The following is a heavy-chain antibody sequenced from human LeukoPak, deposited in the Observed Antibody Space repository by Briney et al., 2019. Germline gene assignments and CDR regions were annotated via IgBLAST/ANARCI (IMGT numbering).Heavy chain of an antibody. J-gene: IGHJ5*02. Sequence: SETLSLTCNVSGDSIISSYWAWIRQPPGKGLEWIGYVYYSGLSNFNPSLKSRVTGSVDTSKSQVSLTLNSVTAADTAIYYCARVRWGDFDPWGQGILVTVSS. CDR3: ARVRWGDFDP. CDR1: GDSIISSY. CDR2: VYYSGLS. V-gene: IGHV4-59*01. D-gene: IGHD2-21*02.